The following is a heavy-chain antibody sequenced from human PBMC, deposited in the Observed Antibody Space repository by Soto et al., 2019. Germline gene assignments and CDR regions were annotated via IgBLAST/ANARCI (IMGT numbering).Heavy chain of an antibody. Sequence: SLRLSCAASGFTFDDYAMHWVRQAPGKGLEWVSGISWNSGSLGYADSVKGRFTISRDNAKNSLYLQMNSLRAEDTALYYCAKGYCSSTNCSPYTSDYWGQGTLVTVSS. V-gene: IGHV3-9*01. CDR1: GFTFDDYA. J-gene: IGHJ4*02. CDR2: ISWNSGSL. CDR3: AKGYCSSTNCSPYTSDY. D-gene: IGHD2-2*01.